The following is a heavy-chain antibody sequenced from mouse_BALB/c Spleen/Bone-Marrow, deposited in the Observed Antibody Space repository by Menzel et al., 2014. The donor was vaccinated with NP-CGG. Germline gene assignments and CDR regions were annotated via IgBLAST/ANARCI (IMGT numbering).Heavy chain of an antibody. Sequence: VQLKQSGPELVKPGASVKMSCKASGYTFTDYYMKWVKQSHGESLEWIGDINPNNGDTFYNQKFKGKATLTVDKSSSTAYMQLNSLTSEDSAVYYCARDYGSSYVAYWGQGTLVTVSA. CDR1: GYTFTDYY. CDR3: ARDYGSSYVAY. D-gene: IGHD1-1*01. J-gene: IGHJ3*01. CDR2: INPNNGDT. V-gene: IGHV1-26*01.